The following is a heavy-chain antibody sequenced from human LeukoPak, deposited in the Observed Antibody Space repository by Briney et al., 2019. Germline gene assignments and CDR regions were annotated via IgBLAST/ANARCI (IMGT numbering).Heavy chain of an antibody. Sequence: GSLRLSCAASGLIFSTYWMNWVRQAPGKGLEWIGEINHSGSTNYNPSLKSRVTISVDTSKNQFSLKLSSVTAADTAVYYCARDRAYPSGYSSGWYSDYWGQGTLVTVSS. CDR3: ARDRAYPSGYSSGWYSDY. J-gene: IGHJ4*02. CDR2: INHSGST. CDR1: GLIFSTYW. V-gene: IGHV4-34*01. D-gene: IGHD6-19*01.